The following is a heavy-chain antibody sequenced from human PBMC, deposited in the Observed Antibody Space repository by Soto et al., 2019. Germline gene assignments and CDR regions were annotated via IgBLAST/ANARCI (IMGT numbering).Heavy chain of an antibody. CDR1: GGSINSINNHFSNHY. V-gene: IGHV4-39*07. CDR3: ARGPVNKQLWSPFDF. D-gene: IGHD5-18*01. J-gene: IGHJ4*02. CDR2: ISNSGCT. Sequence: PSETLSLTCTVSGGSINSINNHFSNHYCSWIRLSPGKGLEWIGDISNSGCTRYSPSLKSRVSISVDTSKNQFSLKLSSVTAADTAVYYCARGPVNKQLWSPFDFWGQGTLVTVSS.